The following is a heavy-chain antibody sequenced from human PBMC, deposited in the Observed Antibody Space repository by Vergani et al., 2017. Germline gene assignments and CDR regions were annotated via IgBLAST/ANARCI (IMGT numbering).Heavy chain of an antibody. J-gene: IGHJ3*02. V-gene: IGHV1-69*01. CDR3: ARDRWDTAMVSGAFDI. CDR2: IIPIFGTA. D-gene: IGHD5-18*01. CDR1: GGTFSSYA. Sequence: QVQLVQSGAEVKKPGSSVKVSCKASGGTFSSYAISWVQQAPGQGLEWMGGIIPIFGTANYAQKFQGRVTITADESTSTAYMELSSLRSEDTAVYYCARDRWDTAMVSGAFDIWGQGTMVTVSS.